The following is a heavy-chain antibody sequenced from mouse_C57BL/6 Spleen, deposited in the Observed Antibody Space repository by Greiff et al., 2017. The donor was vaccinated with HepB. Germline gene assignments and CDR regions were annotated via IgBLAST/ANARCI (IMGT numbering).Heavy chain of an antibody. CDR2: IDPSDSYT. D-gene: IGHD2-1*01. Sequence: QVQLQQPGAELVRPGTSVKLSCKASGYTFTSYWMHWVKQRPGQGLEWIGVIDPSDSYTNYNQKFKGKATLTVDTSSSTAYMQLSSLTSEDSAVYYCARDYGNFVDYWGQGTTLTVSS. V-gene: IGHV1-59*01. CDR1: GYTFTSYW. CDR3: ARDYGNFVDY. J-gene: IGHJ2*01.